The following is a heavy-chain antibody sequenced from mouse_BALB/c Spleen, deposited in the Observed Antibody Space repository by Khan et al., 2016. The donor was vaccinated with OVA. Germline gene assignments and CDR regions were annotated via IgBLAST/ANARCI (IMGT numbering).Heavy chain of an antibody. J-gene: IGHJ2*01. D-gene: IGHD1-1*01. Sequence: QVQLKESGPGLVAPSQSLSITCTVSGFSLTSYGVHWVRQPPGEGLEWLGVIWAGGSTNYNSALMSRLSISKDNSKSQVFLKMNSLQTDDTAMYYCVRYYDYWGQGPTLTVSS. CDR1: GFSLTSYG. V-gene: IGHV2-9*02. CDR2: IWAGGST. CDR3: VRYYDY.